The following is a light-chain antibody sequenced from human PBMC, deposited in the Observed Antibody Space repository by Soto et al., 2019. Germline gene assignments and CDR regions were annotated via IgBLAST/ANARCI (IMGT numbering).Light chain of an antibody. CDR1: ESIRSN. Sequence: EIVMTQSPATLSVSPGERATLSCRASESIRSNLAWYQQKPGQAPRLLLYDASTRATGIPAKFSGSGSGTECTLTINSLQSEDVAVYYCQQYNYWPPWTFGQGTKVEVK. CDR2: DAS. J-gene: IGKJ1*01. V-gene: IGKV3-15*01. CDR3: QQYNYWPPWT.